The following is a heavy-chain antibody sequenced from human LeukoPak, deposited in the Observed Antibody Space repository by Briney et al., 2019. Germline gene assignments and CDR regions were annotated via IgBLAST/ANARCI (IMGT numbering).Heavy chain of an antibody. CDR3: ATAEIAVAGFQVRYYFDY. D-gene: IGHD6-19*01. J-gene: IGHJ4*02. CDR2: MNPNTGET. Sequence: VASVRVSCKSSGYSFTDFDINWVQQAPGQGLEWMGWMNPNTGETGYAQKFQGRVTMTEDTSTDTAYMELSSLRSEDTAVYYCATAEIAVAGFQVRYYFDYWGQGTLVTVSS. CDR1: GYSFTDFD. V-gene: IGHV1-8*01.